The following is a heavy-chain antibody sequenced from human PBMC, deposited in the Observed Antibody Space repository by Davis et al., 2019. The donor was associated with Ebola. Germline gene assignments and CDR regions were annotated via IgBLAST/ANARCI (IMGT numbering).Heavy chain of an antibody. Sequence: PGGSLRLSCAASGFTFSDYYMSWIRQAPGKGLEWVSYISSSSSYTNYADSVKGRFTISRDNAKNSLYLQMNSLRAEDTAVYYCARQAGATTFAGYFDYWGQGTLVTVSS. CDR3: ARQAGATTFAGYFDY. D-gene: IGHD1-26*01. V-gene: IGHV3-11*06. CDR1: GFTFSDYY. CDR2: ISSSSSYT. J-gene: IGHJ4*02.